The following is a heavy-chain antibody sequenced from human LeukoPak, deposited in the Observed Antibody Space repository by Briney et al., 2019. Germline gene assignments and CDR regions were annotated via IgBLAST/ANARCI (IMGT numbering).Heavy chain of an antibody. Sequence: ASVKVSCKASGYTFTSYDINWVRQATGQGLEWMGWMNPNSGNTGYAQKFQGRVTMTRNTSISTAYMELSSLRSEDTAVYYCARGSRKTMVRGPPRRGYHYMDVWGKGTTVTISS. J-gene: IGHJ6*03. CDR3: ARGSRKTMVRGPPRRGYHYMDV. CDR1: GYTFTSYD. V-gene: IGHV1-8*01. D-gene: IGHD3-10*01. CDR2: MNPNSGNT.